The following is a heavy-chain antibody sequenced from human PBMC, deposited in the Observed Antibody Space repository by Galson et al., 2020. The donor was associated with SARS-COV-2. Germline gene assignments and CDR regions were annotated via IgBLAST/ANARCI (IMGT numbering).Heavy chain of an antibody. Sequence: ASVKVSCKVSGYTLSAISMHWVRQAPGNGLEWMAGFDPEDGEAVYAQHFQGRVTLTEGTSADTAYMKLSSLRSGDTAVYYCASSRWLSTFYMWGRVTRVSV. CDR3: ASSRWLSTFYM. CDR1: GYTLSAIS. CDR2: FDPEDGEA. J-gene: IGHJ3*02. D-gene: IGHD2-2*01. V-gene: IGHV1-24*01.